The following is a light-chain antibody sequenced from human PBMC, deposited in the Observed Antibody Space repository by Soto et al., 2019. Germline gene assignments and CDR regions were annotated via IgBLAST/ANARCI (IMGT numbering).Light chain of an antibody. J-gene: IGKJ1*01. Sequence: DIVLTHSPYTLSLSPGERATLSCRASQSVTNNYLAWYQQRPGQAPRLVIYDASSRATGIPDRFSASGSGTDFTLTISRLEPEDFAVYYCQQYANSPLTFGQGTKVEIK. CDR1: QSVTNNY. V-gene: IGKV3-20*01. CDR2: DAS. CDR3: QQYANSPLT.